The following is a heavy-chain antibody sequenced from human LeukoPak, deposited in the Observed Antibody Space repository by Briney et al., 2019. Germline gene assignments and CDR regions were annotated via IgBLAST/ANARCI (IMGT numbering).Heavy chain of an antibody. CDR2: INWNDDSR. V-gene: IGHV3-20*04. CDR1: GFSFDDYA. CDR3: AKDNRQQLVGTHYMDI. D-gene: IGHD6-13*01. Sequence: GGSLRLSCTASGFSFDDYAMTWVRQAPGKGLEWVSGINWNDDSRGYADSVKGRFTISREDAKNSLSLQMNRLRADDTALYYSAKDNRQQLVGTHYMDIWGTGTTVTVSS. J-gene: IGHJ6*03.